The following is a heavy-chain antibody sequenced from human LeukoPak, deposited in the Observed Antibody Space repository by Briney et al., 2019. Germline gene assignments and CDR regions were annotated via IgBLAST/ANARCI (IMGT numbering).Heavy chain of an antibody. CDR2: INYSGST. V-gene: IGHV4-39*01. CDR3: ARRLQDLSCSGGSCYSADY. D-gene: IGHD2-15*01. CDR1: GGSISSSSYY. J-gene: IGHJ4*02. Sequence: SETLSLTCTVSGGSISSSSYYWGWIRQPPGKGLEWIGSINYSGSTYYNPSLKSRVTISVDTSKNQFSLKLSSVTAADTAVYYCARRLQDLSCSGGSCYSADYWGQGTLVTVSS.